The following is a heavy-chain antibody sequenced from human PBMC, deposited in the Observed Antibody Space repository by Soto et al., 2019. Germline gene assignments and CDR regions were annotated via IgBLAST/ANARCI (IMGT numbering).Heavy chain of an antibody. Sequence: GGSLRLSCAASGFTFSSYAMHWVRQAPGKGLEWVAVISYDGSNKYYADSVKGRFTISRDNSKNTLYLQMNSLRAEDTAVYYCARALEWFIPPSRWFDPWGQGTLVTAPQ. D-gene: IGHD3-3*01. CDR1: GFTFSSYA. J-gene: IGHJ5*02. CDR3: ARALEWFIPPSRWFDP. V-gene: IGHV3-30-3*01. CDR2: ISYDGSNK.